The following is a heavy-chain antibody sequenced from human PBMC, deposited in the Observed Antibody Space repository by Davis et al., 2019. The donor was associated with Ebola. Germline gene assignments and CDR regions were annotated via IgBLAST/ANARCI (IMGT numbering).Heavy chain of an antibody. CDR2: ISWNSGSI. J-gene: IGHJ4*02. CDR3: TNTKAYSSGFED. V-gene: IGHV3-9*01. D-gene: IGHD6-25*01. CDR1: GFTFDDYA. Sequence: SLKISCAASGFTFDDYAMHWVRQAPGKGLEWVSGISWNSGSIGYADSVKGRFTISRDNAKNSLYLQMNSLRAEDTALYYCTNTKAYSSGFEDWGQGTVVTVSS.